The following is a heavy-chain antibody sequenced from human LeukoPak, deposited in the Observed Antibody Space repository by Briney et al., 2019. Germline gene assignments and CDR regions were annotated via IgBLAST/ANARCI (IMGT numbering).Heavy chain of an antibody. V-gene: IGHV3-30*02. Sequence: GGSLRLSCAASGFIFSNYGMHWVRQAPGKGLEWVAVIRYDGNLQYHADSVKGRFTVSKDNFKDTLYLHMNGLRPGDSGVYYCSREASEAFDIWGQGSMVTVSS. CDR2: IRYDGNLQ. CDR1: GFIFSNYG. J-gene: IGHJ3*02. CDR3: SREASEAFDI.